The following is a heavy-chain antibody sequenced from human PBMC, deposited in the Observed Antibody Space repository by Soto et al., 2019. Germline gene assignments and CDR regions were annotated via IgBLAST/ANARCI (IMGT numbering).Heavy chain of an antibody. J-gene: IGHJ6*02. CDR3: ARGDREDIAVVIGVRPGEYGVDV. D-gene: IGHD2-15*01. V-gene: IGHV3-30-3*01. CDR2: LSHDGSNK. Sequence: GGSLRLPCAASGFTSISYAMHSVLPPADKGLECVAVLSHDGSNKFYRDYVKGRCTIYRDNSKNTLYLQINSLRYEDTAVYYCARGDREDIAVVIGVRPGEYGVDVWGQGTTVTVSS. CDR1: GFTSISYA.